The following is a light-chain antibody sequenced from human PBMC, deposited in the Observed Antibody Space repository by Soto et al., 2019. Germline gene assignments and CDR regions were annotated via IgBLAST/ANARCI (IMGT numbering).Light chain of an antibody. Sequence: QSALTQPASVSGSPGQSITISCTGTSSDVGGYNYVSWYQQHPGKAPKLIIYEVSNRHSGVSNRFSGSKSDNTASLTISGLQAEDEADYYCSSYTRSNTYVFGTGTKVTVL. CDR1: SSDVGGYNY. V-gene: IGLV2-14*01. J-gene: IGLJ1*01. CDR2: EVS. CDR3: SSYTRSNTYV.